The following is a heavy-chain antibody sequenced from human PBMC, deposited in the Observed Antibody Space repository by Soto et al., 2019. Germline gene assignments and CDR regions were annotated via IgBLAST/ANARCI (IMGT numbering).Heavy chain of an antibody. D-gene: IGHD3-3*01. Sequence: SETLSLTCAVYGGSFSGYYWSWIRQPPGKGLEWIGEINHSGSTNYNPSLKSRVTISVDTSKNQFSLKLSSVTAADTAVYYCARGRRVLRFLEWLAYFDYWGQGTLVTVSS. J-gene: IGHJ4*02. CDR1: GGSFSGYY. CDR2: INHSGST. V-gene: IGHV4-34*01. CDR3: ARGRRVLRFLEWLAYFDY.